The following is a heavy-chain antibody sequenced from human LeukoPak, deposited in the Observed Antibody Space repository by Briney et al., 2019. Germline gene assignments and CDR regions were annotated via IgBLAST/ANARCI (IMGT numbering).Heavy chain of an antibody. CDR1: GFTFSSYA. J-gene: IGHJ5*02. Sequence: GGSLRLSCAASGFTFSSYAMNWVRQAPGKGLDWVPAISGSGGSTYYADSVKGRFTISRDNSKSTLYLQMSSLRAEDTAVYYCAKDSQPSSSSAWFDPWGQGTLVTVSS. CDR2: ISGSGGST. D-gene: IGHD3-10*01. CDR3: AKDSQPSSSSAWFDP. V-gene: IGHV3-23*01.